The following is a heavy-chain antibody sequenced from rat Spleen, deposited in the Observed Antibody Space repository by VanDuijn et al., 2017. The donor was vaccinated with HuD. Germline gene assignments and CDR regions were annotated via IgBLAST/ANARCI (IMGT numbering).Heavy chain of an antibody. Sequence: EVQLVESGGGLVQPGRSLKLSCAASGFTFSDYYMAWVRQAPKKGLEWVASITNSGGSTYYRDSVKGRFTISRDNAKSTLYLQMDSLRSEDTATYYCTTDQGYGGYSAYWYFDFWGPGTMVTVSS. D-gene: IGHD1-11*01. CDR2: ITNSGGST. CDR1: GFTFSDYY. V-gene: IGHV5-20*01. J-gene: IGHJ1*01. CDR3: TTDQGYGGYSAYWYFDF.